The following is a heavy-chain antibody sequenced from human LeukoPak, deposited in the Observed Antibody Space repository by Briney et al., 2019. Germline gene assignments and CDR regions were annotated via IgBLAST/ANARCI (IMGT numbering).Heavy chain of an antibody. CDR2: IIPIFGTA. Sequence: GASVKVSCKASGSTFSSYAISWVRQAPGQGLEWMGGIIPIFGTANYAQKFQGRVTITTDESTSTAYMELSSLRSEDTAVYYCARGSADWLLNYYYYYMDVWGNGTTVTVSS. CDR3: ARGSADWLLNYYYYYMDV. CDR1: GSTFSSYA. J-gene: IGHJ6*03. V-gene: IGHV1-69*05. D-gene: IGHD3/OR15-3a*01.